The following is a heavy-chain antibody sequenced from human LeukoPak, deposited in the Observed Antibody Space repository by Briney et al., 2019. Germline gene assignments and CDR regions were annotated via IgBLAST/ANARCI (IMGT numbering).Heavy chain of an antibody. Sequence: GGSLRLSCAASGLNVTSNYMSWVRQAPGKGLEWVSVIYNDDKTYYADSVKGRLTISRDNSKSTLCLQMSNLRAEDTAVYFCARGGGLDVWGQGATVTVSS. CDR2: IYNDDKT. CDR3: ARGGGLDV. J-gene: IGHJ6*02. CDR1: GLNVTSNY. V-gene: IGHV3-53*01. D-gene: IGHD3-16*01.